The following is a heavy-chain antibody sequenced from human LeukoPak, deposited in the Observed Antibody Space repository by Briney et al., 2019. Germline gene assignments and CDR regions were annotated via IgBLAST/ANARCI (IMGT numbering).Heavy chain of an antibody. V-gene: IGHV3-23*01. CDR3: AREVSEGFDF. Sequence: LPGGSLRLSCAASGFTFSSYAMSWVRQVPGKGLEWVSVISGSGDNTYYADSVKGRFAISRDNAKNSLYLQMNSLRAEDTALYYCAREVSEGFDFWGQGTLVTVSS. CDR1: GFTFSSYA. D-gene: IGHD3-22*01. J-gene: IGHJ4*02. CDR2: ISGSGDNT.